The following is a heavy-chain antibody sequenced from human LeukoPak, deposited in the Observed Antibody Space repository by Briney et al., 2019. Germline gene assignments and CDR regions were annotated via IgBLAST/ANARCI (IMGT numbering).Heavy chain of an antibody. D-gene: IGHD3-9*01. CDR2: ISSSSSTI. V-gene: IGHV3-48*04. J-gene: IGHJ5*02. CDR3: AREEFDWLRWFDP. CDR1: GFTFSSSS. Sequence: GGSLRPSCAASGFTFSSSSMNWVRQAPGKGLEWVSYISSSSSTIYYADSVKGRLTISRDNAKNSLYLQMNSLRAEDTAVYYCAREEFDWLRWFDPWGQGTLVTVSS.